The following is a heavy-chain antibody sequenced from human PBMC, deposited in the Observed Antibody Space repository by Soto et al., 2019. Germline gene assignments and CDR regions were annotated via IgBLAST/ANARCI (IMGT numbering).Heavy chain of an antibody. CDR1: GGSISSYY. Sequence: PSETLSLTCTVSGGSISSYYWSWIRQPPGKGLEWIGYIYYSGSTNYNPSLKSRDTISVDTSKNQFSLKLSSVTAADTAVYYCARSYGYYYFDYWGQGTLVTVSS. V-gene: IGHV4-59*01. D-gene: IGHD5-18*01. J-gene: IGHJ4*02. CDR2: IYYSGST. CDR3: ARSYGYYYFDY.